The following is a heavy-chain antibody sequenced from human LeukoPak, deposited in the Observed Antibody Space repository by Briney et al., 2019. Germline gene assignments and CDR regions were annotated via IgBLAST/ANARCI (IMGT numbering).Heavy chain of an antibody. CDR3: ARDGRISGYYYYTDAFDI. Sequence: SETLSLTCTVSGGSISSYYWSWIRQPPGKGLEWIGYIYYSGSTNYNPSLKSRVTISVDTSKHQFSLKLSSVTAADTAVYYCARDGRISGYYYYTDAFDIWGQGTMVTVSS. V-gene: IGHV4-59*01. J-gene: IGHJ3*02. CDR2: IYYSGST. CDR1: GGSISSYY. D-gene: IGHD3-22*01.